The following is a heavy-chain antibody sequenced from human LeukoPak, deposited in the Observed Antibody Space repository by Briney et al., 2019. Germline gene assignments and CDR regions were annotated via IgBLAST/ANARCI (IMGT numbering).Heavy chain of an antibody. CDR3: ARGVLTTVSYYMDV. Sequence: SETLSLTCTVSGGSISSHIWSWIRQPPGKGLEWSGYVYYSGSTNYSPSLKSRVTISIDTSKSQFSLKLSSVTAADTAVFYCARGVLTTVSYYMDVWGKGTTVTVSS. CDR2: VYYSGST. CDR1: GGSISSHI. D-gene: IGHD4-11*01. J-gene: IGHJ6*03. V-gene: IGHV4-59*11.